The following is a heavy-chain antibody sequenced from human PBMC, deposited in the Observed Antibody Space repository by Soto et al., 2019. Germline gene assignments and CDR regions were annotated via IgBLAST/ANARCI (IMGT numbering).Heavy chain of an antibody. CDR1: GFSLSTSGVG. J-gene: IGHJ3*02. V-gene: IGHV2-5*01. Sequence: QSTLKESGPTLVKPTQTLTLTCSFSGFSLSTSGVGVGWIRQPPGKAREWLAHIYWSGDEHYRPSLTSRLSITKDPSRNHMVLTMTKLDHVDTATYYWARGLATRPFFSFDIWGQGTLFTVSS. D-gene: IGHD6-6*01. CDR3: ARGLATRPFFSFDI. CDR2: IYWSGDE.